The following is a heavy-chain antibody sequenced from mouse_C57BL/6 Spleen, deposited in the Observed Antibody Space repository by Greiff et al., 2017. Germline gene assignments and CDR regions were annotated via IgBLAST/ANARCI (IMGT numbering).Heavy chain of an antibody. CDR1: GFNIKDDY. D-gene: IGHD1-1*01. V-gene: IGHV14-4*01. J-gene: IGHJ1*03. CDR3: TIFITTVVATGYFDV. CDR2: IDPENGDT. Sequence: EVQLQQSGAELVRPGASVKLSCTASGFNIKDDYMHWVKQRPEQGLEWIGWIDPENGDTEYASKFQGKATITADTSSNTAYLQLSSLTSEDTAVYYCTIFITTVVATGYFDVWGTGTTVTVSS.